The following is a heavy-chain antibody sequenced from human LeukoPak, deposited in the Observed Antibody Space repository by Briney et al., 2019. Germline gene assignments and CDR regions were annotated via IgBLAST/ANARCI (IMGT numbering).Heavy chain of an antibody. CDR1: GGTFSSYA. J-gene: IGHJ4*02. D-gene: IGHD6-19*01. Sequence: ASVKVSCKASGGTFSSYAISWVRQAPGQGLEWMGWISAYNGNTNYAQKLQGRVTMTTDTSTSTAYMELRSLRSDDTAVYYCARKAVAGLHDYWGQGTLVTVSS. V-gene: IGHV1-18*01. CDR2: ISAYNGNT. CDR3: ARKAVAGLHDY.